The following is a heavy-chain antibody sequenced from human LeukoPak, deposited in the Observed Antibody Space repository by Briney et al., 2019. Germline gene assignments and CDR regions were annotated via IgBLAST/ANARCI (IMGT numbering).Heavy chain of an antibody. D-gene: IGHD2-15*01. CDR3: ARGRLGYCSGGSCYRNWFDP. CDR2: INPNSGGT. Sequence: ASVKVSCKASGYTFTCYYMHWVRQAPGQGLEWMGWINPNSGGTNYAQKFEGRVTMTRETSISTAYMELSSLRSHDTAVYYCARGRLGYCSGGSCYRNWFDPWGQGTLVTVSS. CDR1: GYTFTCYY. J-gene: IGHJ5*02. V-gene: IGHV1-2*02.